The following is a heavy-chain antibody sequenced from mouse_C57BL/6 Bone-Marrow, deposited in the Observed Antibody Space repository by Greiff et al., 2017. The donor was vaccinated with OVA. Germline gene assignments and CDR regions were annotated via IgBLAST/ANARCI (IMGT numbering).Heavy chain of an antibody. CDR3: ARHHSWFAY. CDR1: GFTFSDYY. J-gene: IGHJ3*01. Sequence: DVKLVESGGGLVQPGGSLKLSCAASGFTFSDYYMYWVRQTPEKRLEWVAYISNGGGSTYYPDTVKGRFTISRDNAKNTLYLQMSRLKSEDTAMYYCARHHSWFAYWGQGTLVTVSA. CDR2: ISNGGGST. V-gene: IGHV5-12*01.